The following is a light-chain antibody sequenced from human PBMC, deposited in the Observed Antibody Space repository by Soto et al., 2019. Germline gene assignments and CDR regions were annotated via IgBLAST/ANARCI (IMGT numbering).Light chain of an antibody. Sequence: EIVMTQSPGTLSLSPGETATLSCRASQSVSSNYVAWFHQKPGQAPRLLIYGASSRATGVQARFSGSGSGTEFTLTIRSLQSEDFAVYYCQQYNNWPITFGQGTRLEI. J-gene: IGKJ5*01. CDR2: GAS. V-gene: IGKV3D-15*01. CDR3: QQYNNWPIT. CDR1: QSVSSN.